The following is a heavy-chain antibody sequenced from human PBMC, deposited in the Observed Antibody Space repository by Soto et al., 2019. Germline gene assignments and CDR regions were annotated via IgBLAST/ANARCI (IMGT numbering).Heavy chain of an antibody. CDR3: ATDRHASRGSYDSSGYYY. CDR1: GFTFSSYA. D-gene: IGHD3-22*01. J-gene: IGHJ4*02. V-gene: IGHV3-23*01. CDR2: ISGSGGST. Sequence: GGSLRLSCAASGFTFSSYAMSWVRQAPGKGLEWVSAISGSGGSTYYADSVKGRFTISRDNSKNTLYLQMNSLRAEDTAVYSCATDRHASRGSYDSSGYYYWGQGTLVTVSS.